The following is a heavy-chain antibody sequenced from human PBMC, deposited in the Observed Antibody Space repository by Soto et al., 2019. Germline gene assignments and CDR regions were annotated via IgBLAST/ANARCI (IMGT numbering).Heavy chain of an antibody. Sequence: SETLSLTCTVSGGSISSYYWSWIRQPPGKGLEWIGYIDYSGSTNYNPSLKSRVTISVDTSKNQFSLKLSSVTAADTAGYYCARVWGGAFDIWGQGTMVTVSS. CDR2: IDYSGST. D-gene: IGHD3-10*01. J-gene: IGHJ3*02. V-gene: IGHV4-59*01. CDR1: GGSISSYY. CDR3: ARVWGGAFDI.